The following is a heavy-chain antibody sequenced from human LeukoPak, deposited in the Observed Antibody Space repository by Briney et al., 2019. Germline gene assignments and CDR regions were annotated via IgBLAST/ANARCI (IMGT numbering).Heavy chain of an antibody. J-gene: IGHJ6*04. CDR3: ARELGLLWFGEAYGMDV. D-gene: IGHD3-10*01. CDR1: GYTFTSYA. CDR2: INAGNGNT. V-gene: IGHV1-3*01. Sequence: ASVKVSCKASGYTFTSYAMHWVRQPPGQRLEWMGWINAGNGNTKYSQKFQGRVTITRDTSASTAYMELSSLRSEDTAVYYCARELGLLWFGEAYGMDVWGKGTTVTVSS.